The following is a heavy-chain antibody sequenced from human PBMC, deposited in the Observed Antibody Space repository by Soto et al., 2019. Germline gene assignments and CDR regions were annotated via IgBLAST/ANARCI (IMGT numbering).Heavy chain of an antibody. CDR2: ISGSGGST. D-gene: IGHD1-26*01. J-gene: IGHJ4*02. CDR3: AQGRGIVGASNFDY. CDR1: GFTFSSYA. V-gene: IGHV3-23*01. Sequence: PGGSLRLSCAASGFTFSSYAMSWVRQAPGKGLEWVSAISGSGGSTYYADSVRGRFTISRDNSKNTLYLQMNSLRAEDTAVYYCAQGRGIVGASNFDYWGQGTPVTVSS.